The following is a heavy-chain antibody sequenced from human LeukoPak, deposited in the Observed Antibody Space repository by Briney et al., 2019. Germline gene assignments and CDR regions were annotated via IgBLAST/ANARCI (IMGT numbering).Heavy chain of an antibody. CDR2: ISGSGGST. V-gene: IGHV3-23*01. CDR3: AKYVGAARPVDAFDI. D-gene: IGHD6-6*01. CDR1: GFTFSSYA. Sequence: GRSLRLSCAASGFTFSSYAMSWVRQAPWKGLEWVSAISGSGGSTYYADSVKGRFTISRDNSKNTLYLQMNSLRAEDTAVYYCAKYVGAARPVDAFDIWGQGTMVTVSS. J-gene: IGHJ3*02.